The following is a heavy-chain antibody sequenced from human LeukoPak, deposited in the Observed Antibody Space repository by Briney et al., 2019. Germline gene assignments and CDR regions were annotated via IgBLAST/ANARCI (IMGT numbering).Heavy chain of an antibody. CDR1: RFTFSDYN. D-gene: IGHD3-9*01. V-gene: IGHV3-11*01. CDR2: ITNGGSTI. Sequence: GGSLRLSCAASRFTFSDYNMNWVRQAPGKGLEWVSYITNGGSTIHHGDSVKGRLTISRDNAKKTLYLQMNSLRAEGTAVYYCARSIGLTGGGVDVWGQGTTVTVSS. CDR3: ARSIGLTGGGVDV. J-gene: IGHJ6*02.